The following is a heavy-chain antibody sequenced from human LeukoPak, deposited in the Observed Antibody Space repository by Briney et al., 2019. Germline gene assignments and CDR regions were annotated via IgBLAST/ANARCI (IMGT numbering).Heavy chain of an antibody. D-gene: IGHD2-2*01. J-gene: IGHJ4*02. V-gene: IGHV3-23*01. CDR2: ISGSGGST. CDR1: GFTFSSYA. Sequence: GGSLRLSCAASGFTFSSYAMSWVRQAPGKGLEWVSAISGSGGSTYYADSVKGRFTISRDNSKNTLYLQMNSLRAEDTAVYYCAKDLRCSSTSCSGTDFDYWGQGTLVTVSS. CDR3: AKDLRCSSTSCSGTDFDY.